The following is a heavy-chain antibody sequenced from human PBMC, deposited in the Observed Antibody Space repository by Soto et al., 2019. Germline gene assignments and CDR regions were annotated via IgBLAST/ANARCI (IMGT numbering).Heavy chain of an antibody. D-gene: IGHD4-17*01. CDR3: ARAQSDYGDAFYL. CDR1: GGSISSGGYY. J-gene: IGHJ3*01. V-gene: IGHV4-31*03. CDR2: IYYSGST. Sequence: QVQLQESGPGLVKPSQTLSLTCTVSGGSISSGGYYWSWIRQHPGKGLEWIGYIYYSGSTYYNPSLKSRVTISVDMSKNQFSLKLSSVTAADTAVYYCARAQSDYGDAFYLWGQGTMVTVSS.